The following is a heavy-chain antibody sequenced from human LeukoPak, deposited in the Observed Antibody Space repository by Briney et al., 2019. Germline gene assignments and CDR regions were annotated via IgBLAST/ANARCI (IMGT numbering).Heavy chain of an antibody. Sequence: SETLSLTCAVYGGSFSGYYWSWIRQPPGKGLEWIGEINHSGSTNYNPSLKSRVTISVDTSKNQFSLKLSSVTAADTAVYYCARRRRSSTRLYYGMDVWGQGTTVTVSS. J-gene: IGHJ6*02. CDR2: INHSGST. CDR3: ARRRRSSTRLYYGMDV. D-gene: IGHD2-2*01. CDR1: GGSFSGYY. V-gene: IGHV4-34*01.